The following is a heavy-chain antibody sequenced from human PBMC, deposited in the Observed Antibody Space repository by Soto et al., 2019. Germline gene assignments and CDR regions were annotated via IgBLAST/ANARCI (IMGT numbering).Heavy chain of an antibody. D-gene: IGHD4-4*01. J-gene: IGHJ4*02. V-gene: IGHV5-51*01. CDR3: ARHLHSDSVHITPVSPDY. Sequence: GESLKISCQTSGYRFRSYWIGWVRQMPEKGLEWMGIIYPDDSNTRYSPSFQGQVTISADKSISTAFPQWSSLKAADSAMYYCARHLHSDSVHITPVSPDYWGQGTLVTVSS. CDR1: GYRFRSYW. CDR2: IYPDDSNT.